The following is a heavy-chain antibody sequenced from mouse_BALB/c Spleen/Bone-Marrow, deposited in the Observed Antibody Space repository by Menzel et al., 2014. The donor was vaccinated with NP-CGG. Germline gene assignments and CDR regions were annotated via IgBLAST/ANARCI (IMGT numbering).Heavy chain of an antibody. V-gene: IGHV14-3*02. CDR1: GFNIKDTY. CDR3: ARSYYAMDY. CDR2: IDPANGNT. J-gene: IGHJ4*01. D-gene: IGHD1-1*01. Sequence: EVHLVESGAELVKPGASVKLSCTASGFNIKDTYMHWVKQRPEQGLEWIGRIDPANGNTKYDPKFQGKATITADKSSNTPYLQLSSLTSEDTAVYYWARSYYAMDYWGQGTSVTVSS.